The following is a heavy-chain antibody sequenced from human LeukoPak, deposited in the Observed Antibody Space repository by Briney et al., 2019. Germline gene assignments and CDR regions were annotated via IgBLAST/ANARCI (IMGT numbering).Heavy chain of an antibody. D-gene: IGHD3-22*01. V-gene: IGHV4-59*01. CDR2: IYYTGST. CDR1: GGSISSYY. Sequence: SETLSLTCTVSGGSISSYYWSWLRQPPGKGLEWIAYIYYTGSTSYNPSLKSRVTISVDTSKNQFSLKLSSVTAADTAVYYWARDDSSGYYLDYWGQGTLVTVSS. J-gene: IGHJ4*02. CDR3: ARDDSSGYYLDY.